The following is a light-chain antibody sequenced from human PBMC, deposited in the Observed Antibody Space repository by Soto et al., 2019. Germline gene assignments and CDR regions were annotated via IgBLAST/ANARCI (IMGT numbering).Light chain of an antibody. V-gene: IGKV1-5*01. CDR1: QSISSR. CDR2: DAS. J-gene: IGKJ1*01. Sequence: DIHMTQSASTLSACVGDRVAITCRASQSISSRLAWYQQKPGKAPKFLVYDASNLESGVPSRFSGSGSGTEFTLTISSLQPDDFATYYCQQYNSYSVTFGQGTKVDIK. CDR3: QQYNSYSVT.